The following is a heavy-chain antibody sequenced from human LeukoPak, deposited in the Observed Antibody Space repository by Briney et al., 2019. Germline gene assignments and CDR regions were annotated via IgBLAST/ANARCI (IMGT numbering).Heavy chain of an antibody. D-gene: IGHD3-22*01. CDR2: IIPIFGTA. Sequence: SVKVSCKASGYTFTSYGISWVRQAPGQGLEWMGGIIPIFGTANYAQKFQGRVTITTDESTSTAYMELSSLRSEDTAVYYCARGYGDYDSSGYYIDYWGQGTLVTVSS. J-gene: IGHJ4*02. CDR3: ARGYGDYDSSGYYIDY. CDR1: GYTFTSYG. V-gene: IGHV1-69*05.